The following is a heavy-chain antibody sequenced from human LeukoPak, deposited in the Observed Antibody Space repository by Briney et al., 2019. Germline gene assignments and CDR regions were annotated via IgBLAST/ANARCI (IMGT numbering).Heavy chain of an antibody. CDR2: IWYDGSNK. Sequence: PGRSLRLSCAASGFTFSSYGMHWVRQAPGKGLEWVAVIWYDGSNKYYADSVKGRFTISRDNSKNTLYLQMNSLRAEDTAVYYCARDSPYYDSSGYFDYWGQGTLVTVSS. CDR3: ARDSPYYDSSGYFDY. D-gene: IGHD3-22*01. CDR1: GFTFSSYG. V-gene: IGHV3-33*01. J-gene: IGHJ4*02.